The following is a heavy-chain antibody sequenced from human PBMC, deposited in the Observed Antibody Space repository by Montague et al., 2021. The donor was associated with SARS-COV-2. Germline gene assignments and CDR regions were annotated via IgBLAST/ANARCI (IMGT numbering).Heavy chain of an antibody. CDR3: ARGVYDYSNYVNWFDP. V-gene: IGHV3-13*04. D-gene: IGHD4-11*01. CDR2: IGTAGDT. J-gene: IGHJ5*02. Sequence: SLRLSCAASGFTFSSYDMHWVRQATGKGLEWVSAIGTAGDTYYPGSVTGRFTISSEDAKNPLYLQMNSLRAGDTAVYYCARGVYDYSNYVNWFDPWGQGTLVTVSS. CDR1: GFTFSSYD.